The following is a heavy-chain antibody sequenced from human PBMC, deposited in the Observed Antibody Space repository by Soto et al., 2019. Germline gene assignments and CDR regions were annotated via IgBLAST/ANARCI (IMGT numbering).Heavy chain of an antibody. D-gene: IGHD6-19*01. CDR1: GGSFSGYY. CDR2: INHRGST. CDR3: AAPGYSSGWYYYYYGMDV. Sequence: QVQLQQWGAGLLKPSETLSLTCAVYGGSFSGYYWSWIRQPPGKGLEWIGEINHRGSTNYNPSLKSRVTISVDTYKKQFSLKLSSVTAADTAVYYCAAPGYSSGWYYYYYGMDVWGQGTTVTVSS. V-gene: IGHV4-34*01. J-gene: IGHJ6*02.